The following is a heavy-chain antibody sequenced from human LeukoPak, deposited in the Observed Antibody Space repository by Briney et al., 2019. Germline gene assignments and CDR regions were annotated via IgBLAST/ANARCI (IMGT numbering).Heavy chain of an antibody. J-gene: IGHJ3*02. CDR1: GFTFSRYW. CDR3: ARDREGSRDAFDI. Sequence: GGSLRLSCAASGFTFSRYWMSWVRQAPGKGLELVASIKQDGSEKFYGDSVKGRFTISRDNAKNSLYLQMNSLRAEDTAVYYCARDREGSRDAFDIWGQGTMVTVSS. D-gene: IGHD1-26*01. CDR2: IKQDGSEK. V-gene: IGHV3-7*01.